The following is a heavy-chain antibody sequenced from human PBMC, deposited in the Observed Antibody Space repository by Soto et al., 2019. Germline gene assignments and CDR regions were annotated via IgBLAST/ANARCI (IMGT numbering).Heavy chain of an antibody. D-gene: IGHD6-19*01. Sequence: CGSKLGYRPQRVTLTGTSACFSHNTRGRAVGWIREHPGKALEWLALIYWDDDKRYSPSLKSRLTITKDTSKNQVVLTMTNMDPVDTATYYCAHSNQWLVPGAFDIWGQGTMVTVSS. CDR2: IYWDDDK. J-gene: IGHJ3*02. V-gene: IGHV2-5*02. CDR3: AHSNQWLVPGAFDI. CDR1: CFSHNTRGRA.